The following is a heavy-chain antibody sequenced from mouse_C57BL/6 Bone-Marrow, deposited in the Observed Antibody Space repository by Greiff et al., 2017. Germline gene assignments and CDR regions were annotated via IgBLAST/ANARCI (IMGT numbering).Heavy chain of an antibody. D-gene: IGHD1-1*01. J-gene: IGHJ3*01. CDR1: GYTFTSYG. CDR3: ARGPYYGSSYAWCAY. Sequence: QVQLQQSGAELARPGASVKLSCKASGYTFTSYGISWVKQRTGQGLEWIGEIYPRSGNTYYNEKFKGKATLTADKSSSTAYMELRSLTSEDSAVYYYARGPYYGSSYAWCAYWGQGTLVTVSA. V-gene: IGHV1-81*01. CDR2: IYPRSGNT.